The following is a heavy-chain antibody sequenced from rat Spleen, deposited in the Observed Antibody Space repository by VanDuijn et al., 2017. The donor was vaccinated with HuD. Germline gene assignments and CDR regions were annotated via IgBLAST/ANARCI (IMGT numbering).Heavy chain of an antibody. Sequence: EVQLVESGGGLVQPGRSLKLSCAASGFTFSNYDMAWVRQAPTKGLEWVASISTSGGSTYYRDSVKGRFTVSRDNAKSTLYLQMDSLRSEDTATYYCVRDGNNYWHFDFWGPGTMVTVSS. V-gene: IGHV5-25*01. CDR3: VRDGNNYWHFDF. D-gene: IGHD1-12*02. J-gene: IGHJ1*01. CDR2: ISTSGGST. CDR1: GFTFSNYD.